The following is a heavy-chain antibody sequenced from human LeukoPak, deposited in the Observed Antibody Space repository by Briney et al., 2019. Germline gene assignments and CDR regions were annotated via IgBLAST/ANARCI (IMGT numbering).Heavy chain of an antibody. J-gene: IGHJ6*03. Sequence: PGGSLRLSCAASGFTFDDYAMHWGRQAPGKGLEWVSLISWDGGSTYYADSVKGRFTISRDNSKNSLYLQMNSLRAENTALYYCAKGDTAMNYYYYYYMDVWGKGTTVTVSS. D-gene: IGHD5-18*01. CDR2: ISWDGGST. CDR1: GFTFDDYA. V-gene: IGHV3-43D*03. CDR3: AKGDTAMNYYYYYYMDV.